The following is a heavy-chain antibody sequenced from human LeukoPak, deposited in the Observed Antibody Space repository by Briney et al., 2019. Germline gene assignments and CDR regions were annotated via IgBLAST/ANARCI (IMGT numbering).Heavy chain of an antibody. J-gene: IGHJ3*01. CDR2: INHSGST. Sequence: PSETLSLTCAVYGGSFSGYYWSWIRQPPGKGLEWIGEINHSGSTNYNPSLKSRVTISVDTSKNQFSLKLSSVTAADTAVYYCARVTHGNWDDAFDFWGQGTVVTVSS. D-gene: IGHD1-1*01. V-gene: IGHV4-34*01. CDR3: ARVTHGNWDDAFDF. CDR1: GGSFSGYY.